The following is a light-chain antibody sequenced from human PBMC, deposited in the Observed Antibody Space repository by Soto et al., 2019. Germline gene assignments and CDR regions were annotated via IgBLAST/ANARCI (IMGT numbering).Light chain of an antibody. Sequence: DIQMTQSPSSLSASVGDRVTITCQASQDIDDFLNWYQQKPGKAPKLLIYDASNLETGVPSRFSGRGSGTEFTFTISSLQPEDFATYYCQQYDIVPLTFGGGTKVEIK. V-gene: IGKV1-33*01. J-gene: IGKJ4*01. CDR3: QQYDIVPLT. CDR1: QDIDDF. CDR2: DAS.